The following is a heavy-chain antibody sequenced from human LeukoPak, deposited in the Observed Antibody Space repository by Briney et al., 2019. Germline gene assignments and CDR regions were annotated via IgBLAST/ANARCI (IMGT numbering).Heavy chain of an antibody. V-gene: IGHV3-23*01. Sequence: PGGSLRLSCAASGFTFSSYAMSWVRQAPGKGLEWVSAISGSGGSTYYADSVKGRFTISRDNSKNTLYLQMNSLRAEDTAVYHCAKDYYDSSGYYPTRAFDIWGQGTMVTVSS. CDR3: AKDYYDSSGYYPTRAFDI. J-gene: IGHJ3*02. CDR1: GFTFSSYA. CDR2: ISGSGGST. D-gene: IGHD3-22*01.